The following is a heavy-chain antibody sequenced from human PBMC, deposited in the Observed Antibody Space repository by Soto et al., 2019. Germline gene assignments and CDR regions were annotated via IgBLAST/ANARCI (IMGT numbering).Heavy chain of an antibody. J-gene: IGHJ2*01. D-gene: IGHD4-17*01. Sequence: EVQLVESGGGLVQPGGSLKLSCAASGFTFSGSAMHWVRQASGKGLEWVGRIRSKASSYATAYAASVKGRFTISRDDSKNTAYLQMNSLKTEDTAVYYCTSDDYGDYGYWYFDLWGRGTLVTVSS. CDR1: GFTFSGSA. CDR3: TSDDYGDYGYWYFDL. CDR2: IRSKASSYAT. V-gene: IGHV3-73*02.